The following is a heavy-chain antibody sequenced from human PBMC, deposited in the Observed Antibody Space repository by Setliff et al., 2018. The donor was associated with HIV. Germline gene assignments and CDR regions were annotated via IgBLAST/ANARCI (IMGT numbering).Heavy chain of an antibody. V-gene: IGHV3-23*01. CDR3: AKDPSSGTFTLYYFDY. CDR1: GFTFSTYA. J-gene: IGHJ4*02. Sequence: GGSLRLSCAASGFTFSTYAMSWVRQAPGKGMEWVAAISGSGGGTYYADSVKGRFTISRDNSKNTLYLQMNSLRVEDTAIYYCAKDPSSGTFTLYYFDYWGQGTLVTVSS. CDR2: ISGSGGGT. D-gene: IGHD1-26*01.